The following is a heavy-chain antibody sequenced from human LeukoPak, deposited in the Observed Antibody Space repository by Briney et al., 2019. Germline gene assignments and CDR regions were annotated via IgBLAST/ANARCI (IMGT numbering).Heavy chain of an antibody. CDR2: IYYSGST. CDR1: GGSISSSSYY. V-gene: IGHV4-39*01. J-gene: IGHJ1*01. D-gene: IGHD2-2*01. CDR3: ASRGYCSSTSCYEPAEYFQH. Sequence: KSSETLSLTCTVSGGSISSSSYYWGWIRQPPGKGLEWIGSIYYSGSTYYNPSLKSRVTISVDTSKNQFSLKLSSVTAADTAVYYRASRGYCSSTSCYEPAEYFQHWGQGTLVTVSS.